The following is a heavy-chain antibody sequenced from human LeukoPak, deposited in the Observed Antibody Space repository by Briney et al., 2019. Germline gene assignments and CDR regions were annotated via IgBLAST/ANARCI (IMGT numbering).Heavy chain of an antibody. CDR2: INPRGGNT. CDR1: GHSFTTHY. J-gene: IGHJ4*02. CDR3: ARDFFNMISEY. D-gene: IGHD3/OR15-3a*01. Sequence: ASVKVSCKASGHSFTTHYIHWVRLAPGQGLEWMGIINPRGGNTNYAQKFQGRVSMTRDTSTSTVYLELSRLTNEDTAVYYCARDFFNMISEYWGQGTQVTVSS. V-gene: IGHV1-46*01.